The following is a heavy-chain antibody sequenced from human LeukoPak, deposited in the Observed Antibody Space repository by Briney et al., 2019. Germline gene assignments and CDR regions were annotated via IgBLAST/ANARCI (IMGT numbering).Heavy chain of an antibody. D-gene: IGHD3-3*01. V-gene: IGHV4-39*01. CDR2: IYYSGST. J-gene: IGHJ4*02. CDR1: GGSISSSSYY. Sequence: PSETLSLTCTVSGGSISSSSYYWGWIRQPPGKGLEWIGSIYYSGSTYYNPSLKSRVTISVDTSKNQFSLKLSSVTAADTAVYYCAAIWSGYWKYWGQGTLVTVSS. CDR3: AAIWSGYWKY.